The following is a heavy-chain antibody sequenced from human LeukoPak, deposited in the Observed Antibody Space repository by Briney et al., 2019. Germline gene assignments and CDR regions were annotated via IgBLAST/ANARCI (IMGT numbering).Heavy chain of an antibody. J-gene: IGHJ4*02. Sequence: SETLSLTCTVSGXSINSYYWSWIRQPPGKGLEWIGHIFYTGSTNYNPSLKSRVTISVDTSKNQFSLRLSSVTAADTAVYYCARVKMTSVVDWGQGTLVTVSS. CDR2: IFYTGST. V-gene: IGHV4-59*01. CDR1: GXSINSYY. D-gene: IGHD4-23*01. CDR3: ARVKMTSVVD.